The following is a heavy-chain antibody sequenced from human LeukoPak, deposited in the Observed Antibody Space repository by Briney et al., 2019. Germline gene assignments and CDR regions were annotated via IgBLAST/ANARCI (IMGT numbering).Heavy chain of an antibody. Sequence: PGGSLRLSCAASGFTFSNYAMSWVRQAPGKGLEWVSAISGSGRNTYYADSVKGRFTISRDNSKNTLYLQMNSLRAEDTAVYYCAKDRSGARLSRFGDDAFDIWGQGTMVTVSS. V-gene: IGHV3-23*01. J-gene: IGHJ3*02. CDR2: ISGSGRNT. CDR1: GFTFSNYA. D-gene: IGHD3-16*01. CDR3: AKDRSGARLSRFGDDAFDI.